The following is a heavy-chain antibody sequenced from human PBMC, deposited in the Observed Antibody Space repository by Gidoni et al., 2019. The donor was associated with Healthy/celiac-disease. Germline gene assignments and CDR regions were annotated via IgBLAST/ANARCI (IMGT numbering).Heavy chain of an antibody. D-gene: IGHD5-18*01. J-gene: IGHJ4*02. CDR1: GGSFSGYY. V-gene: IGHV4-34*01. CDR3: ARGRGYREYYFDY. CDR2: INHSGST. Sequence: QVQLQQWGAGLLKPSETLSLTCAVYGGSFSGYYWSWIRQPPGKGLEWIGEINHSGSTNYNPSLKSRVTISVDTSKNQFSLKLSSVTAADTAVYYCARGRGYREYYFDYWGQGTLVTVSS.